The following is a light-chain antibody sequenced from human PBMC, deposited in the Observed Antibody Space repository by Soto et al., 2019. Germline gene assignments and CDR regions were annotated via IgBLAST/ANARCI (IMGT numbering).Light chain of an antibody. CDR2: GAS. CDR3: QHRHTWPPDAT. CDR1: QNVGTY. Sequence: EIVLTQSPATLSLSAGDRATLSCRASQNVGTYLAWYQQRPGQAPRLLIYGASNRATGIPARFSGSGSRTDFTLTITRLEPEDFAVYFCQHRHTWPPDATFGPGTRLEIK. J-gene: IGKJ2*01. V-gene: IGKV3-11*01.